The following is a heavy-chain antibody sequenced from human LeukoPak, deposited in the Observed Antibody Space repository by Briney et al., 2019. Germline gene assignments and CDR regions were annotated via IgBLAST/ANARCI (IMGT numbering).Heavy chain of an antibody. Sequence: PGGSLTLSFAASGFTFSSYAMSWVRQAPGKGLECVSAISTSGASTYYAYSVKGRFTISRDNSKNTLFLQMNSLRGEDTALYYCAKVSSGGSFSGMDVWGQGTTVTVSS. V-gene: IGHV3-23*01. CDR3: AKVSSGGSFSGMDV. D-gene: IGHD3-10*01. CDR1: GFTFSSYA. J-gene: IGHJ6*02. CDR2: ISTSGAST.